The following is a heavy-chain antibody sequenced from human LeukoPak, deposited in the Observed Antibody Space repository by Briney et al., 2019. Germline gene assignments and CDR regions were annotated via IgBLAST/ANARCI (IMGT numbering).Heavy chain of an antibody. Sequence: GASVKVSCKASGYTFTIYDISWGRQAPGHGHEWMGGITAIFRATNYAQEFQGRVTITADEFMSTVYMELSSLRSEDTAVYYCARHSGYHSTMYLDYWGQGTLVTVSS. CDR2: ITAIFRAT. J-gene: IGHJ4*02. V-gene: IGHV1-69*13. CDR1: GYTFTIYD. D-gene: IGHD3-22*01. CDR3: ARHSGYHSTMYLDY.